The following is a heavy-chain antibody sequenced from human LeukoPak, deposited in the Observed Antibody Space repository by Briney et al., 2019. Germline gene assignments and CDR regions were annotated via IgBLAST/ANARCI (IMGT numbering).Heavy chain of an antibody. CDR3: ARESCYYGSGPPNYYYGMDV. CDR2: INPNSGGT. D-gene: IGHD3-10*01. V-gene: IGHV1-2*04. J-gene: IGHJ6*02. CDR1: GYTFTGYY. Sequence: ASVKVSCKASGYTFTGYYMHWVRQAPGQGLEWMGWINPNSGGTNYAQKFQGWVTMTRDTSISTAYMELSRLRSDDTAVYYCARESCYYGSGPPNYYYGMDVWGQGTTVTVSS.